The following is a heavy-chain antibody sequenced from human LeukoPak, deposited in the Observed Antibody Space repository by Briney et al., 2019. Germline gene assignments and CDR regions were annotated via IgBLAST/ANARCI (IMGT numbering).Heavy chain of an antibody. CDR1: GFSFNTYW. CDR3: TIQSSGCGAY. Sequence: GESLKISCKGSGFSFNTYWIAWVRQMPGKGLEWMGIIYPGDSDTRYSPSFQGQVTISADESISTAYLQWSSLKASDTAMYYCTIQSSGCGAYWGQGTLVSVSS. J-gene: IGHJ4*02. D-gene: IGHD3-22*01. V-gene: IGHV5-51*01. CDR2: IYPGDSDT.